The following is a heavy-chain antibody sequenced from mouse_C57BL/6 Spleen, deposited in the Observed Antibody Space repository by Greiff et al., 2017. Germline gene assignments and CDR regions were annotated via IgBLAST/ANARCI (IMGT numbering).Heavy chain of an antibody. V-gene: IGHV1-52*01. CDR2: IDPSVSEI. Sequence: QVPLQHPGPELLSPGSPVKLSCKASGYTFTSYWMPWVKQRRIQGLEWIGNIDPSVSEIHYNQKFKDKATLTVAKSSNTAYMQLSSRTSEDSAVYYCARGGDYDYSWFAYWGQGTLVTVSA. J-gene: IGHJ3*01. CDR1: GYTFTSYW. D-gene: IGHD2-4*01. CDR3: ARGGDYDYSWFAY.